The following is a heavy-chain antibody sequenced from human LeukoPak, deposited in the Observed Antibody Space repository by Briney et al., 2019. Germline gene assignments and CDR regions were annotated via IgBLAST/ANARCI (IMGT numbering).Heavy chain of an antibody. Sequence: ASVKVSCKASGYTFTSYYISWVRQAPGHGLEWMGWINPNSGGTNYAQKFQGRVTMTRDTYISTAYMELSRLRSDETAVYYCARGGYYDILTGYPRLSYWGQGTLVTVSS. CDR1: GYTFTSYY. CDR2: INPNSGGT. CDR3: ARGGYYDILTGYPRLSY. D-gene: IGHD3-9*01. J-gene: IGHJ4*02. V-gene: IGHV1-2*02.